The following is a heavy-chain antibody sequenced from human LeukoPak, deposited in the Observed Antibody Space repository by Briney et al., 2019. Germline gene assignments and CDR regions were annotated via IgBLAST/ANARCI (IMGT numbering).Heavy chain of an antibody. Sequence: SETLSLTCSVSGGSISDNNYYWGWIRQPPGRGLEWIGNIYYRGNTFYSPSLKSRVTVSVDTSKNQFSLKLSSVTAADTAVYYCARHLSSGYYDSSGYPDHFDYWGQGTLVTVSS. CDR3: ARHLSSGYYDSSGYPDHFDY. CDR2: IYYRGNT. V-gene: IGHV4-39*01. J-gene: IGHJ4*02. D-gene: IGHD3-22*01. CDR1: GGSISDNNYY.